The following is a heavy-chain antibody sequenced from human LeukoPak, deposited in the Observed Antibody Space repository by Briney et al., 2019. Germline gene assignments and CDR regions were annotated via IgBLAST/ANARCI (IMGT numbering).Heavy chain of an antibody. J-gene: IGHJ4*02. CDR3: ARAINDDSWSGYRDY. CDR2: IWYDGSNK. CDR1: GFTFSSYG. Sequence: GGSLRLSCAASGFTFSSYGMHWVRQAPGKGLEWVAVIWYDGSNKYYADSVKGRFTISRDNSKNTLYLQMNSLRAEDTAVYYCARAINDDSWSGYRDYWGQGTLVTVSS. D-gene: IGHD3-3*01. V-gene: IGHV3-33*01.